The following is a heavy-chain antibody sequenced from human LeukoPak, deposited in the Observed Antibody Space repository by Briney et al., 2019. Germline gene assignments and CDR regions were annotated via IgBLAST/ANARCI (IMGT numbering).Heavy chain of an antibody. J-gene: IGHJ4*02. CDR2: INSNGGST. V-gene: IGHV3-64*01. D-gene: IGHD6-19*01. Sequence: GGSLRLSCVASGFTFSSYAMHWVRQTPGKGLEYVSGINSNGGSTHYANSVKGRFTISRDNSKNTLYLQMNSLRAEDTAVYYCAKTSRSTYSSGWYTGIDYWGQGTLVTVSS. CDR3: AKTSRSTYSSGWYTGIDY. CDR1: GFTFSSYA.